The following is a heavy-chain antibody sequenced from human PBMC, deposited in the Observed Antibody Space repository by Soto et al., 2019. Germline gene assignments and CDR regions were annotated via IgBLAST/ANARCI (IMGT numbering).Heavy chain of an antibody. V-gene: IGHV1-18*01. D-gene: IGHD2-15*01. CDR2: ISAYNGNT. CDR1: GYTFTSYG. CDR3: ARVLMGGYCSGGRCNDAFDI. J-gene: IGHJ3*02. Sequence: QVQLVQSGAEVKKRGASVKVSCKASGYTFTSYGISWVRQAPGQGLEWMGWISAYNGNTNYAQKLQGRVTMTTDTSTSTAYMELRSLRSDDTAVYYCARVLMGGYCSGGRCNDAFDIWGQGTMVTVSS.